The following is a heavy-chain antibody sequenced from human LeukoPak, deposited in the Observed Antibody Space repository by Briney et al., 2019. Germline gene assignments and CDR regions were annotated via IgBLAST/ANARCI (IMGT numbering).Heavy chain of an antibody. J-gene: IGHJ5*02. CDR1: GYTLTELS. CDR2: SDPEDGET. V-gene: IGHV1-24*01. D-gene: IGHD5-12*01. Sequence: ASVKVSCKVSGYTLTELSIHWVRQAPGKGLEWMGGSDPEDGETIYAQKFQGRVTMTEDTSTDTAYMELSSLRSEDTAVYYCATAELWGGYELPNLWGQGTLVTVSS. CDR3: ATAELWGGYELPNL.